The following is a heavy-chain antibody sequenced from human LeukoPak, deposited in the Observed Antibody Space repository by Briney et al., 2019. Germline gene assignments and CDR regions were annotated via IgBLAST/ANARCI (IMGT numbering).Heavy chain of an antibody. CDR1: GFTFSDHA. CDR2: FSGGGDS. V-gene: IGHV3-23*01. Sequence: GGSLRLSCAASGFTFSDHAMSWVRQAPGKGLEWVSAFSGGGDSYYADSVKGRFTISRDNSKKILYLQMNSLRAEDTAVYYCGKEVERHFDLKYWGQGTLVTVSS. J-gene: IGHJ4*02. CDR3: GKEVERHFDLKY.